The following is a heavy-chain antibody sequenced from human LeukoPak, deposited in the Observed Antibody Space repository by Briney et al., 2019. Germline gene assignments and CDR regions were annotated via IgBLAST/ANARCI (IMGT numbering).Heavy chain of an antibody. D-gene: IGHD2-2*01. Sequence: ASVTVSCKASGYTFTGYYMHWVRQAPGQGLEWMGWINPNSGGTNYAQKFQGRVTMTRDTSISTAYMELSRLRSDDTAVYYCARAPYCSSTSCSDYWGQGTLVTVSS. CDR3: ARAPYCSSTSCSDY. J-gene: IGHJ4*02. CDR1: GYTFTGYY. V-gene: IGHV1-2*02. CDR2: INPNSGGT.